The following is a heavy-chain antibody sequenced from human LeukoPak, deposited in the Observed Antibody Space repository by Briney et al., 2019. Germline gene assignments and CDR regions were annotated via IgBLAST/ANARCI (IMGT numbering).Heavy chain of an antibody. J-gene: IGHJ6*02. CDR3: ARVMHWDKPMARGRGMDV. V-gene: IGHV1-18*01. Sequence: ASVKVSCKASDYSFITYGIAWVRQAPGQGLEWMGWISPYNGNTNYAQKFQGRVTVTRDTSPSTAYREVRSLRSDDTALYYCARVMHWDKPMARGRGMDVWGQGTTVTVSS. CDR1: DYSFITYG. CDR2: ISPYNGNT. D-gene: IGHD5-18*01.